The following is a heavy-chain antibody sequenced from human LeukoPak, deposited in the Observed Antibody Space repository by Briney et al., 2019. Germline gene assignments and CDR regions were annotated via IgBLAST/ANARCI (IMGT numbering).Heavy chain of an antibody. Sequence: SETLSLTCAVYGGSFSGYYWSWIRQPPGKGLEWIGEINHSGSTNCNPSLKSRVTISVDTSKNQFSLKLSSVTAADTAVYYCARGLKASVVTANPGYFDLWGRGTLVTVSS. CDR1: GGSFSGYY. CDR3: ARGLKASVVTANPGYFDL. D-gene: IGHD2-21*02. V-gene: IGHV4-34*01. CDR2: INHSGST. J-gene: IGHJ2*01.